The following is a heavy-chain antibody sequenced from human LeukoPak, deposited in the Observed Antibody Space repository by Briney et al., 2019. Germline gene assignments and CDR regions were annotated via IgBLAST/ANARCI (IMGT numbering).Heavy chain of an antibody. CDR1: GCTFSSYA. V-gene: IGHV1-69*13. J-gene: IGHJ6*04. Sequence: SVKVSCKASGCTFSSYAISWVRQAPGQGLEWMGGIIPIFGTANYAQKLQGRVTITADESTSTAYMELSSLRSEDTAVYYCASDSGYDPLFYYYYGMDVWRKETTVTVSS. CDR3: ASDSGYDPLFYYYYGMDV. D-gene: IGHD5-12*01. CDR2: IIPIFGTA.